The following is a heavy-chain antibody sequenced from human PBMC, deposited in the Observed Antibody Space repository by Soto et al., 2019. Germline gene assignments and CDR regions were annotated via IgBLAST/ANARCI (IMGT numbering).Heavy chain of an antibody. V-gene: IGHV3-23*01. CDR1: GFTFSSFA. Sequence: GGSLRLSCAASGFTFSSFAMTWVRQALWKGLQWVSTIIGSGSDTYYADSVKGRFTISRDNSRNLLYLQMNSLRAEDTALYYCAKQSLYRPVDYWGQGTLVTVSS. CDR2: IIGSGSDT. J-gene: IGHJ4*02. CDR3: AKQSLYRPVDY.